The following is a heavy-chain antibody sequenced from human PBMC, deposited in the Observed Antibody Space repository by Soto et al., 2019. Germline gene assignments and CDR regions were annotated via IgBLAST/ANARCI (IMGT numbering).Heavy chain of an antibody. CDR1: GGSFSGYY. V-gene: IGHV4-34*01. CDR3: TLFTMVRGVFDY. D-gene: IGHD3-10*01. CDR2: INHSGST. J-gene: IGHJ4*02. Sequence: QVQLQQWGAGLLKPSETLSLTCAVYGGSFSGYYWSWIRQPPGKGLEWIGEINHSGSTNYNPSLRGRVTISVDTSKNQFSLKLSSVTAADTAVYYCTLFTMVRGVFDYWGQGTLVTVSS.